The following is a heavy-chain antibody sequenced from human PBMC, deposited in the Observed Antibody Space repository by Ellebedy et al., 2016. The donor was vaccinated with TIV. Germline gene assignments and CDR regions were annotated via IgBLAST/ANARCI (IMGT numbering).Heavy chain of an antibody. V-gene: IGHV3-21*05. CDR1: GFSFSSYS. Sequence: GESLKISXAASGFSFSSYSMTWVRQAPGKGLELISYISPGSNYRKYADSVKGRFTISRDNAMNLMSLQMSSLSVDDTAVYYCTRDRQIGSGSPDYWGQGALVNVS. D-gene: IGHD3-10*01. CDR3: TRDRQIGSGSPDY. CDR2: ISPGSNYR. J-gene: IGHJ4*02.